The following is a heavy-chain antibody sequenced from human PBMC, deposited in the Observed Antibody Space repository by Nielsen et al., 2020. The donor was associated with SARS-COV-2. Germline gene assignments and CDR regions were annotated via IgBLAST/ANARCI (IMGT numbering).Heavy chain of an antibody. D-gene: IGHD4-11*01. J-gene: IGHJ4*02. CDR2: ISAYNGNT. CDR3: ATMTTGFVDY. CDR1: GYTFTGYY. V-gene: IGHV1-18*04. Sequence: ASVKVSCKASGYTFTGYYMHWVRQAPGQGLEWMGWISAYNGNTNYAQKLQGRVTMTTDTSTSTAYMELRSLRSDDTAVYYCATMTTGFVDYWGQGTLVTVSS.